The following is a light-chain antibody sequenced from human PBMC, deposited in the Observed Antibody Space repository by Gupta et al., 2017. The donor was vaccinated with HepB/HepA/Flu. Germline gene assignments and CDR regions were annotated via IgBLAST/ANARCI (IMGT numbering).Light chain of an antibody. CDR3: GTWDSRLRVWL. V-gene: IGLV1-51*01. CDR1: TSNIGNNY. CDR2: YNN. Sequence: QSVLTQPPSVSAAPGQKVIISCSGSTSNIGNNYVSWYQQLPATDPKRRIYYNNKRPSGIKDRCSCYTSGKYATPRIXGXKTGDEXDDYCGTWDSRLRVWLFGGGTKLTVL. J-gene: IGLJ3*02.